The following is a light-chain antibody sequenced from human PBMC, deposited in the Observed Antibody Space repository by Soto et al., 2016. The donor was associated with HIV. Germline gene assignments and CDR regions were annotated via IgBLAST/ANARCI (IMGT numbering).Light chain of an antibody. V-gene: IGLV3-21*03. Sequence: SYVLTQPSSVSVAPGKAATITCGGKNIGSQDIHWYQQKPGQAPVWVVYDDRARPSGIPDRFSGSHSGDTATLTISRVEVGDEADYYCQVWDSRSDGLFGGGTRLTVL. CDR1: NIGSQD. CDR3: QVWDSRSDGL. J-gene: IGLJ2*01. CDR2: DDR.